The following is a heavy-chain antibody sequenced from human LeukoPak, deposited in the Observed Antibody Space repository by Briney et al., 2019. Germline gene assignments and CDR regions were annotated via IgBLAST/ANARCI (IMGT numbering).Heavy chain of an antibody. D-gene: IGHD3-22*01. V-gene: IGHV4-4*07. Sequence: PSETLSLTCTISGGSISSYYRSWIRQPAGKGLEWIGRIYTSGSTNYNPSLKSRVTMSVDTSKNQFSLKLSSVTAADTAVYYCASGYYDSSGSPFAFDIWGQGTMVTVSS. CDR1: GGSISSYY. J-gene: IGHJ3*02. CDR3: ASGYYDSSGSPFAFDI. CDR2: IYTSGST.